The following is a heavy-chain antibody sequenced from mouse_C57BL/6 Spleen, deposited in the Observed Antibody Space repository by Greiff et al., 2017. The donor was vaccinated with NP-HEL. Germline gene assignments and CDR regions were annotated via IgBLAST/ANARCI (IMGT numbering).Heavy chain of an antibody. J-gene: IGHJ4*01. CDR3: SIRQLRYYAMDY. D-gene: IGHD3-2*01. V-gene: IGHV1-18*01. Sequence: VQLQQSGPELVKPGASVKIPCKASGYTFTDYNMDWVKQSHGKSLEWIGDINPNNGGTIYNQKFKGKATLTVDKSSSTAYMELRSLTSEDTAVYYCSIRQLRYYAMDYWGQGTSVTVSS. CDR2: INPNNGGT. CDR1: GYTFTDYN.